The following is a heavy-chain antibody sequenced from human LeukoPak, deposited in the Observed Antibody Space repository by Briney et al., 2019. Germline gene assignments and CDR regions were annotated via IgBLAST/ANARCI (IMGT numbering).Heavy chain of an antibody. D-gene: IGHD2-2*01. CDR1: GYTFTSYY. CDR3: ARGVVVPAALYYFDY. V-gene: IGHV1-46*01. CDR2: INPSGGST. Sequence: ASVKVSCKASGYTFTSYYMHWVRQAPGQGLEWMGIINPSGGSTSYAQNFQGRVTMTRDTSTSTVYMELSSLRSEDTAVYYCARGVVVPAALYYFDYWGQGTLVTVSS. J-gene: IGHJ4*02.